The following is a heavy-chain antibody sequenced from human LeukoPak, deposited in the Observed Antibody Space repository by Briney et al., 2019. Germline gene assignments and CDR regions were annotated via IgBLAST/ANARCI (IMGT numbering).Heavy chain of an antibody. CDR3: AKSGPPYSGGPGGFDY. Sequence: GRSLRLSCAASGFTISSYAMSWVRQAPGRGLEWVSAISGSGGSTYYADSVKGRFTISRDNSKNTLYLQMNSLRAEDTAVYYCAKSGPPYSGGPGGFDYWGQGTLVTVSS. D-gene: IGHD2-15*01. CDR1: GFTISSYA. CDR2: ISGSGGST. V-gene: IGHV3-23*01. J-gene: IGHJ4*02.